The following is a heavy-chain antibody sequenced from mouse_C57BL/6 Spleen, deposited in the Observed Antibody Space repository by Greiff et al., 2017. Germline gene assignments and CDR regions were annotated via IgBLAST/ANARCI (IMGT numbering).Heavy chain of an antibody. CDR3: ATAQATSTWFAY. CDR1: GYSFTDYN. D-gene: IGHD3-2*02. Sequence: VQLQQSGPELVKPGASVKISCKASGYSFTDYNMNWVKQSNGKSLEWIGVITPNYGTTSYNQKFKGKATLTLDQSSSTAYMQLNSLASEESAVYYCATAQATSTWFAYWGQGTLVTVSA. J-gene: IGHJ3*01. CDR2: ITPNYGTT. V-gene: IGHV1-39*01.